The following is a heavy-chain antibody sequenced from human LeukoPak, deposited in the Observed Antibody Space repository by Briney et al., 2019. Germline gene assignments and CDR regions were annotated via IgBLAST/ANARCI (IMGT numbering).Heavy chain of an antibody. CDR3: ARAGWGDTAMVPNY. CDR1: GFTFSDYY. CDR2: ISSSGSTI. J-gene: IGHJ4*02. V-gene: IGHV3-11*01. Sequence: PGGSLRLSCAASGFTFSDYYMSWIRQAPGKGLXXXXXISSSGSTIYYADSVKGRFTISRDNAKNSLYLQMNSLRAEDTAVYYCARAGWGDTAMVPNYWGQGTLVTVSS. D-gene: IGHD5-18*01.